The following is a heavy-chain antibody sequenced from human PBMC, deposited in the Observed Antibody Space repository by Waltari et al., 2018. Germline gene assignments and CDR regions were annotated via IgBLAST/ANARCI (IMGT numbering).Heavy chain of an antibody. Sequence: QVQLQESGPGLVKPSQTLSLTCTVSGGSISSGSYYWSWIRPPAGKGLEWIGRIYTRGSTNYNPSLKSRVTISVDTSKNQFSLKLSSVTAADTAVYYCARDRRVLRFLEWSRAYYYGMDVWGQGTTVTVSS. D-gene: IGHD3-3*01. CDR2: IYTRGST. V-gene: IGHV4-61*02. CDR3: ARDRRVLRFLEWSRAYYYGMDV. CDR1: GGSISSGSYY. J-gene: IGHJ6*02.